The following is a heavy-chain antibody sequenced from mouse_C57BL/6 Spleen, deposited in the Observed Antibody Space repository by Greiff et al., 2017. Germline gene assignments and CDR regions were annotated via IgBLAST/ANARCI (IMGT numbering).Heavy chain of an antibody. CDR3: ARYRAGRRDWYFDV. CDR2: IRNKANGYTT. Sequence: EVKLMESGGGLVQPGGSLSLSCAASGFTFTDYYMSWVRQPPGKALEWLGFIRNKANGYTTEYSASVKGRFTISRDNSQSILYLQMNALRAEDSATYYCARYRAGRRDWYFDVWGTGTTVTVSS. J-gene: IGHJ1*03. V-gene: IGHV7-3*01. CDR1: GFTFTDYY. D-gene: IGHD3-3*01.